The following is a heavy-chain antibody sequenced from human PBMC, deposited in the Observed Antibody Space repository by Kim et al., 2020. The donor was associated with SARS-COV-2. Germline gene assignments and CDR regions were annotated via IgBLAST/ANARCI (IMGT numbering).Heavy chain of an antibody. J-gene: IGHJ6*02. CDR1: GFTVSRNY. CDR2: IYSGGST. Sequence: GGSLRLSCAASGFTVSRNYMSWVRQAPGKGLEWVSVIYSGGSTFYADSVKGRFTISRDNSKHTLYLQMNSLRDEDTAVYYCARPVMSRDGMDVWGQGTTVTVSS. V-gene: IGHV3-66*01. D-gene: IGHD3-16*01. CDR3: ARPVMSRDGMDV.